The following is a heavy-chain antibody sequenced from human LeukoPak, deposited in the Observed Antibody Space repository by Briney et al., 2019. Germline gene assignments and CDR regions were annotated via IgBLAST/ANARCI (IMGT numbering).Heavy chain of an antibody. CDR2: ISSSGSTI. CDR1: GFTFSSYE. Sequence: GGSLRLSCAASGFTFSSYEMNCVREALGKGLEWVSYISSSGSTIYYADSVKGRFTISRDNAKNSLYLQMNSLRAEDTAVYYCARVAGYSSGWLAFDYWGQGTLVTVSS. CDR3: ARVAGYSSGWLAFDY. V-gene: IGHV3-48*03. J-gene: IGHJ4*02. D-gene: IGHD6-19*01.